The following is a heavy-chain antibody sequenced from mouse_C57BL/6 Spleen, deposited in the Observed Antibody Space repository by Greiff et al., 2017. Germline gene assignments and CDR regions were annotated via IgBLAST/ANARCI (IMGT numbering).Heavy chain of an antibody. D-gene: IGHD2-1*01. V-gene: IGHV5-4*01. CDR2: ISDGGSYT. J-gene: IGHJ3*01. CDR3: ARDGNSPSY. CDR1: GFTFSSYA. Sequence: EVNVVESGGGLVKPGGSLKLSCAASGFTFSSYAMSWVRQTPEKRLEWVATISDGGSYTYYPDNVKGRFTISRDNAKNNLYLQMSDLKSEDTAMYYCARDGNSPSYWGQGTLVTVSA.